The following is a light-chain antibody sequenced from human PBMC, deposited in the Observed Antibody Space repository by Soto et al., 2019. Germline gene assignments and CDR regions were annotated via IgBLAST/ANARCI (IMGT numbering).Light chain of an antibody. Sequence: DIPVTQSPSSLSASVGDRVTITCRASQGIGSYLAWYQQKPGRSPRLLIYAASTLQSGVPSRFSGSGSGTEFTLTISSLQPEDVAIYFCQKYNTAAWTFGQGTKVEI. V-gene: IGKV1-27*01. CDR2: AAS. J-gene: IGKJ1*01. CDR3: QKYNTAAWT. CDR1: QGIGSY.